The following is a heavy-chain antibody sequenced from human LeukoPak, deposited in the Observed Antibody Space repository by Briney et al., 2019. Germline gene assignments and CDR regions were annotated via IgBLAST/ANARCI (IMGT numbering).Heavy chain of an antibody. Sequence: KPGGSLRLSCAASGFTFSSYSMNWVRQAPGKGLEWVSSISSSSSYIYYADSVKGRFTISRDNAKNSLYLQMNSLRAEDTAVYYCARGSTQPGLSWFDPWGQGTLVTVSP. CDR1: GFTFSSYS. J-gene: IGHJ5*02. V-gene: IGHV3-21*01. CDR3: ARGSTQPGLSWFDP. CDR2: ISSSSSYI. D-gene: IGHD2-2*01.